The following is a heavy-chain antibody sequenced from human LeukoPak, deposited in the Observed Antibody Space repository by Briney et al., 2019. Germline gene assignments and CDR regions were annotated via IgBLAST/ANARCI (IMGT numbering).Heavy chain of an antibody. J-gene: IGHJ4*02. V-gene: IGHV1-46*01. CDR3: AILSSGSNFDY. CDR2: INPSGGST. D-gene: IGHD6-19*01. Sequence: ASVKVSCKASGYTFTSYYMHWVRQAPGQGLEWMGIINPSGGSTSYAQKFQGWVTMTRDTSISTAYMELSRLRSDDTAVYYCAILSSGSNFDYWGQGTLVIVSS. CDR1: GYTFTSYY.